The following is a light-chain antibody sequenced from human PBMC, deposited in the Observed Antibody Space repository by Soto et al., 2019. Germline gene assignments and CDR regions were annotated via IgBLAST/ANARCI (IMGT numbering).Light chain of an antibody. CDR1: SSDVGGYKY. Sequence: QSALTQPPSAAGSPGQSVAISCTGTSSDVGGYKYIYWYQQHPGKSSKLMIDDVSEVPSGFTDRFSSSKSGDTASLTVSGLQAEDEADSYCRSAAGSKTHVVFGGGTTLTVL. CDR2: DVS. V-gene: IGLV2-8*01. J-gene: IGLJ2*01. CDR3: RSAAGSKTHVV.